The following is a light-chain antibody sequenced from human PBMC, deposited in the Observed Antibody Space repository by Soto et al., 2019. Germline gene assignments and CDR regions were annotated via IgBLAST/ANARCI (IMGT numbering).Light chain of an antibody. CDR1: SSNVGSYKL. V-gene: IGLV2-23*02. CDR3: CSYAGSSTFG. CDR2: EVN. Sequence: QSALTQPASVSGSPGQSITISCTGTSSNVGSYKLVSWYQQHPGKAPKLMIFEVNKRPSGVSNRFSGSKSGNTASLTISGLKVEDEADYYCCSYAGSSTFGFGTGTKV. J-gene: IGLJ1*01.